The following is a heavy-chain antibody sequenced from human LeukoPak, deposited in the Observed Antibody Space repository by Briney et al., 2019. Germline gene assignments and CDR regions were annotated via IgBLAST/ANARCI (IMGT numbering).Heavy chain of an antibody. Sequence: PGGSLRLSCAASGFTFNTFNMNWVRQAPGKGLEWVSSITSGGDYIYYADSVKGRFTTSRDNAKNSLSLQLNSLRVEDTAVYYCARGHYDVLAASYKWTPDYWGQGTLVTISS. V-gene: IGHV3-21*01. CDR3: ARGHYDVLAASYKWTPDY. CDR2: ITSGGDYI. J-gene: IGHJ4*02. CDR1: GFTFNTFN. D-gene: IGHD3-9*01.